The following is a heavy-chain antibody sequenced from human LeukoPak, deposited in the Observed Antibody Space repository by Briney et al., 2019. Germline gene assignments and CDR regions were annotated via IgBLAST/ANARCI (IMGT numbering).Heavy chain of an antibody. CDR1: GFIFDNHG. CDR2: INWHGGVT. D-gene: IGHD2-2*01. CDR3: ARETVPAAPGGEAFDI. V-gene: IGHV3-20*04. J-gene: IGHJ3*02. Sequence: GGSLRLSCAASGFIFDNHGMSWVRQVPGKGLEWVSAINWHGGVTGYAASVKGRFTISRDNAARSLYLHMNSLRADDAAFYYCARETVPAAPGGEAFDIWGQGTMVTVSS.